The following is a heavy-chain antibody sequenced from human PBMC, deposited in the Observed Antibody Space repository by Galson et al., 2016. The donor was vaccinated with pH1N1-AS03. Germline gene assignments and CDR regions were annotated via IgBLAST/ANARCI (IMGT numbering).Heavy chain of an antibody. Sequence: SLRLSCAASGFTLSSNAMSWVRQAPGKGLEWVSGLGSDGHTHYGYSARGRFTISRENSKHTFYLEMNSLRAEGTAVYYCAKDMYFWSPSDCWGQGTLVTVSS. D-gene: IGHD3-3*01. J-gene: IGHJ4*02. CDR3: AKDMYFWSPSDC. V-gene: IGHV3-23*01. CDR2: LGSDGHT. CDR1: GFTLSSNA.